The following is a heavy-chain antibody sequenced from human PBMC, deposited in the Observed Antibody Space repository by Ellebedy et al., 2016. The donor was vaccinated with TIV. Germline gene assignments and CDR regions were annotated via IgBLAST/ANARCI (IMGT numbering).Heavy chain of an antibody. Sequence: GESLKISCAASGFTFGSYWMSWFRQAPGKGLEWVANIKEDGSEKYYVDSVKGRFTISRDNAKNSLYLQMNSLRAEDTAVYYCARGFSSPDVWGQGTTVTVSS. D-gene: IGHD6-13*01. CDR1: GFTFGSYW. V-gene: IGHV3-7*04. CDR2: IKEDGSEK. CDR3: ARGFSSPDV. J-gene: IGHJ6*02.